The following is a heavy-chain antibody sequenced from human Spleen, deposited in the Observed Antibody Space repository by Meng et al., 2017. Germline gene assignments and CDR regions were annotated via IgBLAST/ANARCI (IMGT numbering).Heavy chain of an antibody. D-gene: IGHD2-21*02. CDR2: ISYSGST. J-gene: IGHJ2*01. V-gene: IGHV4-59*01. Sequence: GSLRLSCTVSGGSISSYYWSWIRQPPEKGLEWIGYISYSGSTKYNPSLKSRVTISVDTSKNHFFLDLSSVIAADTAVYFCARSWCGGDCFSGFYFDLWGRGTLVTVSS. CDR1: GGSISSYY. CDR3: ARSWCGGDCFSGFYFDL.